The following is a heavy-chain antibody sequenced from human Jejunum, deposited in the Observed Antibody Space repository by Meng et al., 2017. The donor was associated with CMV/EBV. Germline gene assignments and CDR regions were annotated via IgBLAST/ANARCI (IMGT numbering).Heavy chain of an antibody. D-gene: IGHD6-6*01. CDR1: GFTFYSYA. CDR3: ARAVVEYSSSSGAGY. V-gene: IGHV3-30-3*01. Sequence: GFTFYSYAMHWVRQAPGKGLEWVAVISYDGSNKYYADSVKGRFTISRDNSKNTLYLQMNSLRAEDAAVYYCARAVVEYSSSSGAGYWGQGTLVTVSS. J-gene: IGHJ4*02. CDR2: ISYDGSNK.